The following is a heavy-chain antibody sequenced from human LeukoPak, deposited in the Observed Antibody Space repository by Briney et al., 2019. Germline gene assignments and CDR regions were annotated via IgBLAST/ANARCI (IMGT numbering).Heavy chain of an antibody. J-gene: IGHJ4*02. D-gene: IGHD5-12*01. CDR1: GFTFTDYT. V-gene: IGHV3-30*04. CDR3: ARATKGGYEFDY. Sequence: GGSLRLSCAVSGFTFTDYTMHWVRQAPGKGLEWVAFISSDGANKHYADSVKGRFTISRDNSKNTLYLQMNSLRSDDTAAYYCARATKGGYEFDYWGQGTLVTVSS. CDR2: ISSDGANK.